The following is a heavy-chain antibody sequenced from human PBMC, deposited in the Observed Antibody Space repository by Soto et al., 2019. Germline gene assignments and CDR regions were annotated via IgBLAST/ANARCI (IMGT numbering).Heavy chain of an antibody. CDR3: ALHYGSGNNYYYYGMDV. CDR1: GGTFSSYA. J-gene: IGHJ6*02. V-gene: IGHV1-69*14. D-gene: IGHD3-10*01. CDR2: LVPIFGTA. Sequence: QVQLVQSGAEVKKPGSSVKVSCKASGGTFSSYAISWVRQAPGQGLEWMGGLVPIFGTADYAQKFQGRVTINADKSTSTAYMELSSVRSEDTAVYYCALHYGSGNNYYYYGMDVWGQGTTVTVSS.